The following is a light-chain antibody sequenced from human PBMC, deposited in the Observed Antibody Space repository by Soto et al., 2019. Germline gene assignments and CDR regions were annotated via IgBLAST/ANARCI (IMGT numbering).Light chain of an antibody. J-gene: IGKJ1*01. V-gene: IGKV1-5*03. CDR2: KAS. Sequence: DIQMTQSPSTLSASVGDSVSINCRASQSISAWLAWYRQKPGKAPRLLIYKASTLEIGVPSRFSGSGSGTEFTLTISSLQSEDFAVYYCQQYNNWPWTFGQGTKVDIK. CDR1: QSISAW. CDR3: QQYNNWPWT.